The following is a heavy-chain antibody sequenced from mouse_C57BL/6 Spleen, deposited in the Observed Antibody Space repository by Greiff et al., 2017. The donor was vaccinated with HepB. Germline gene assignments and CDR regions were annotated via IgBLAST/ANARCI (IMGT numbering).Heavy chain of an antibody. CDR1: GYTFTDYY. CDR3: ARNEFITTVVADDY. Sequence: EVQLQQSGPVLVKPGASVKMSCKASGYTFTDYYMNWVKQSHGKSLEWIGVINPYNGGTSYNQKFKGKATLTVDKSSSTAYMELNSLTSEDSAVYYCARNEFITTVVADDYWGQGTTLTVSS. D-gene: IGHD1-1*01. J-gene: IGHJ2*01. CDR2: INPYNGGT. V-gene: IGHV1-19*01.